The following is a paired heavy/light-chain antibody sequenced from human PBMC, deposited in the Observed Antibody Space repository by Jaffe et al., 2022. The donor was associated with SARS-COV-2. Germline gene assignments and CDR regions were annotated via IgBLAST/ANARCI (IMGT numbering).Heavy chain of an antibody. CDR2: MYYSGST. CDR3: ARLGDFWSGYYIDN. Sequence: QLQLQESGPGLVKPSETLSLTCTVSGGSISSSSYYWGWIRQPPGKGLEWIGSMYYSGSTTYNPSLKSRVSISVDTSKNQFSLKLSSVTAADTAMYYCARLGDFWSGYYIDNWGQGTLVTVSS. CDR1: GGSISSSSYY. J-gene: IGHJ4*02. V-gene: IGHV4-39*01. D-gene: IGHD3-3*01.
Light chain of an antibody. Sequence: DIVMTQSPDSLAVSLGERATINCKSSQSVLYSSNNKNFLAWYQQKPGQPPKVLIYWASTRESGVPDRFSGSGSGTDFTLTISSLQAEDVAVYYCQQYYSSPLTFGPGTKVDIK. V-gene: IGKV4-1*01. CDR1: QSVLYSSNNKNF. J-gene: IGKJ3*01. CDR3: QQYYSSPLT. CDR2: WAS.